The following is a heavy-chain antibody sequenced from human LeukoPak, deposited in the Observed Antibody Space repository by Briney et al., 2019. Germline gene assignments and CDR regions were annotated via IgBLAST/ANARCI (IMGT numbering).Heavy chain of an antibody. CDR1: GFTFCSYA. CDR2: ISGSGDST. J-gene: IGHJ4*02. CDR3: ARRTATQNFDY. Sequence: GGALRLSCAASGFTFCSYAMSWVRPAPGKGLEVVSAISGSGDSTYYGDSVKGRFTISRDNSKNTLYLQMNSLRAEDTAVYYCARRTATQNFDYWGQGTLVTVSS. V-gene: IGHV3-23*01. D-gene: IGHD2-21*02.